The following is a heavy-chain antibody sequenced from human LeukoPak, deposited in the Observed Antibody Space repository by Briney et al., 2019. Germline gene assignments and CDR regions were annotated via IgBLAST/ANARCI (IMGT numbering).Heavy chain of an antibody. Sequence: GRSLRLSCAASGFTFDDYAMHWVGQAPGKGLEWVSGISWNSGSIGYADSVKGRFTISRDNAENSLYLQMNSLRAEDTALYYCAKALPQWELPVVWGQGPLVTVSS. CDR2: ISWNSGSI. J-gene: IGHJ4*02. CDR1: GFTFDDYA. D-gene: IGHD1-26*01. CDR3: AKALPQWELPVV. V-gene: IGHV3-9*01.